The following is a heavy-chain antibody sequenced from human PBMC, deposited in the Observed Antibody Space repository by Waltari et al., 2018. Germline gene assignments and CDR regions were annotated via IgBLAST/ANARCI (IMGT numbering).Heavy chain of an antibody. CDR1: GFTFSSYW. CDR3: ARLSRSYSVAIYYYYYYMDV. Sequence: EVQLVESGGGLVQPGGSLRLSCAASGFTFSSYWMSWVRQAPGKGLEWVANIKQDGSEKYYVDSVKGRFTISRDNAKNSLYLQMNSLRAEDTAVYYCARLSRSYSVAIYYYYYYMDVWGKGTTVTISS. V-gene: IGHV3-7*01. D-gene: IGHD1-26*01. CDR2: IKQDGSEK. J-gene: IGHJ6*03.